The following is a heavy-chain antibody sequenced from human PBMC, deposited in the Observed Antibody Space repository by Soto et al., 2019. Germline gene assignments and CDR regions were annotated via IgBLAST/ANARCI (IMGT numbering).Heavy chain of an antibody. Sequence: ASVKVSCKASGYTFTGYFIHWLRHAPGQGLEWMGRSNPNSGATNYARKFQDRVTMTRDTSINTAYMELSRLRYDDTDIYYCANLPPTPDWLDXWGQGTLVTVS. CDR1: GYTFTGYF. J-gene: IGHJ5*02. CDR2: SNPNSGAT. V-gene: IGHV1-2*05. D-gene: IGHD2-15*01. CDR3: ANLPPTPDWLDX.